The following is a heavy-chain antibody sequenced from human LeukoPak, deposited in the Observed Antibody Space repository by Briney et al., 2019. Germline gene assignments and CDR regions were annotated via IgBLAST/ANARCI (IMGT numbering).Heavy chain of an antibody. V-gene: IGHV3-64*01. CDR1: GFTFSSYA. D-gene: IGHD6-19*01. CDR2: ISSNGGST. Sequence: GGSLRLSCAASGFTFSSYAMHWVRQAPGKRLEYVSAISSNGGSTYYANSVKGRFTISRDNSKNTLYLQMGSLRAEDMAVYYCARENSSGWYTDYWGQGTLVTVSS. J-gene: IGHJ4*02. CDR3: ARENSSGWYTDY.